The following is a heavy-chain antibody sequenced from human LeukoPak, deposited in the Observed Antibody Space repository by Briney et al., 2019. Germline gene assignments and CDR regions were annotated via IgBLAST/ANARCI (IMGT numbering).Heavy chain of an antibody. D-gene: IGHD6-13*01. CDR2: IKQDGSEK. J-gene: IGHJ4*02. Sequence: GGSLRLSCAASGFTFSSYWMSWVRQAPGKGLELVANIKQDGSEKYYVDSVKGRFPISRDNAKNSLYLQMNSLRAEDTAVYYCARERQQLPQDYWGQGTLVTVSS. CDR1: GFTFSSYW. CDR3: ARERQQLPQDY. V-gene: IGHV3-7*01.